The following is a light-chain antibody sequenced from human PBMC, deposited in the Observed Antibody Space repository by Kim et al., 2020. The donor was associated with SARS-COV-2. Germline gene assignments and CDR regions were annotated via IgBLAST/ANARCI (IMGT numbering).Light chain of an antibody. V-gene: IGKV4-1*01. CDR3: QQYYSTIT. CDR1: QSVLYSSNNKNY. J-gene: IGKJ5*01. Sequence: DIVMTQSPDSLAVSLGERATINCKSSQSVLYSSNNKNYLAWYQQKPGQPPKLLIYWASTPESGVPDRFSGSGSGTDFTLTISSLQAEDVALYYCQQYYSTITFGQGTRLEIK. CDR2: WAS.